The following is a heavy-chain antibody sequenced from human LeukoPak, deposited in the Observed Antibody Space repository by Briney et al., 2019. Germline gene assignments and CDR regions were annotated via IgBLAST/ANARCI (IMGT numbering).Heavy chain of an antibody. CDR1: GRSFSGYD. V-gene: IGHV4-34*01. J-gene: IGHJ5*02. D-gene: IGHD2-8*01. Sequence: SETLSLTCAVCGRSFSGYDWVWIRQPPGKGLEEIGEIKHSRRNNYDPSLKSRVNISVDTSTIPFSLNPSSVTAPDTAVYYCARGRVVLMVYALPFPENWFDPWGQGTLVTVSS. CDR3: ARGRVVLMVYALPFPENWFDP. CDR2: IKHSRRN.